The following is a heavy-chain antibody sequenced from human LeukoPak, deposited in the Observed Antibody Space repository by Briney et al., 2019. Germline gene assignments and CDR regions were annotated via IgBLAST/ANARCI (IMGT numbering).Heavy chain of an antibody. J-gene: IGHJ4*02. CDR2: VLYTGST. V-gene: IGHV4-59*01. Sequence: PSETLSLTCTVSGDSNSPYYWRCIRQPPGGGLEWIGYVLYTGSTNYNPSLKSRVTISVDTSRNQFSLKLSSVTAAVTAVYYCARTRSGYSTLGYWGQGTLVTVSS. CDR3: ARTRSGYSTLGY. D-gene: IGHD1-26*01. CDR1: GDSNSPYY.